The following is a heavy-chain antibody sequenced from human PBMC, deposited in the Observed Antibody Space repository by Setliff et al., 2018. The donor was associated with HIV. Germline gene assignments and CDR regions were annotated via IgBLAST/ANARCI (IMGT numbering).Heavy chain of an antibody. V-gene: IGHV4-34*01. D-gene: IGHD2-15*01. CDR1: SGTFTGYY. Sequence: SETLSLTCAVYSGTFTGYYWTWIRQPPGKGLEWIGEINRFGITNYNPSLKSRLTLSVDTSKNQFSLNVNSVTAADTAVYYCARGGYCNSDNCDRGRNFDYWSQGMLVTVSS. CDR2: INRFGIT. J-gene: IGHJ4*02. CDR3: ARGGYCNSDNCDRGRNFDY.